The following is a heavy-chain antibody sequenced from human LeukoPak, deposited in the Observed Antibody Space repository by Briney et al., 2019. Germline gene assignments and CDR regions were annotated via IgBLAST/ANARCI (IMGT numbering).Heavy chain of an antibody. CDR1: GYTFINYG. V-gene: IGHV1-18*01. CDR3: ARRRPAAILYYYYYMDV. J-gene: IGHJ6*03. CDR2: ISAYNGNT. D-gene: IGHD2-2*01. Sequence: ASVRDSCKASGYTFINYGISWVRQAPGQRLEWMGWISAYNGNTNYAQKLQGRVTMTTDTSTSTAYMELRSLRSDDTAVYYCARRRPAAILYYYYYMDVWGKGTTVTVSS.